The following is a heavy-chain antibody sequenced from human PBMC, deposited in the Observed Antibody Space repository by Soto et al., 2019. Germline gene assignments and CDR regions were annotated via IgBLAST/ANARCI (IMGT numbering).Heavy chain of an antibody. Sequence: ETLSLTCAVYGGSFSGYYWSWIRQPPGKGLEWIGEINHSGSTNYNPSLKSRVTISVDTSKNQFSLKLSSVTAADTAVYYCASITIFGVAPPGRGWFDPWGQGTLVTVSS. CDR1: GGSFSGYY. CDR3: ASITIFGVAPPGRGWFDP. V-gene: IGHV4-34*01. CDR2: INHSGST. D-gene: IGHD3-3*01. J-gene: IGHJ5*02.